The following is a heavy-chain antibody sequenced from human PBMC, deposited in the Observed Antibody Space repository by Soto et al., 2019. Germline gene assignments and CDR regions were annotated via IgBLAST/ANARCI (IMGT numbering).Heavy chain of an antibody. CDR2: ISYDDSYR. Sequence: QVHLVESGGGVVQPGKSLRLSCAASGFTFDNYGMLWVRQAPGKGLEWVALISYDDSYRYYTNSVRGRFTISRDNSKNMVLLHMNSLQGDDTAVYYCAGGDYGDSIDLWRQGTLVTVSS. CDR1: GFTFDNYG. J-gene: IGHJ4*02. CDR3: AGGDYGDSIDL. D-gene: IGHD4-17*01. V-gene: IGHV3-33*01.